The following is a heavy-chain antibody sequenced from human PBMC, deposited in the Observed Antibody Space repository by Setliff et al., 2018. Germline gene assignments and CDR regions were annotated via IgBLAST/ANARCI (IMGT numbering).Heavy chain of an antibody. CDR3: ARVETTEYYDFWSGYYGGWFDP. V-gene: IGHV3-7*03. J-gene: IGHJ5*02. CDR1: GFTFSSYW. Sequence: PGGSLRLSCAASGFTFSSYWMSWVRQAPGKGLEWVANIKQDGSEKYYVDSVKGRFTISRDNAKNSLYLQMNSLRAEDTAVYYCARVETTEYYDFWSGYYGGWFDPWGQGTPVTVSS. CDR2: IKQDGSEK. D-gene: IGHD3-3*01.